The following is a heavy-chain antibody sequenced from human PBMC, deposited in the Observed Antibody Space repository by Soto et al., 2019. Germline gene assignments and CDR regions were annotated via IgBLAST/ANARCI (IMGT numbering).Heavy chain of an antibody. D-gene: IGHD6-19*01. CDR2: ISWNSGST. Sequence: GGSLRLSCAACGFTFDDYAMHWVRQAPGKGLEWASGISWNSGSTGYADSVKGRFTISRDNAKNSLYLQMNSLRAEDTALYYCAKMWGAVAGIYYLSTPFDYWGQGTLVTVSS. J-gene: IGHJ4*02. CDR3: AKMWGAVAGIYYLSTPFDY. V-gene: IGHV3-9*01. CDR1: GFTFDDYA.